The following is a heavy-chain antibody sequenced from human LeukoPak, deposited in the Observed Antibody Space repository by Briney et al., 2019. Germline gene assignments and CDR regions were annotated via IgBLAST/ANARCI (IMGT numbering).Heavy chain of an antibody. CDR3: AKASRYSGYV. V-gene: IGHV3-11*05. J-gene: IGHJ4*02. Sequence: PGGSLRLSCAASGFTFSDYYMSWVRQAPGKGLEWVSYIGATSDYTNYADSVKGRFTISRDNAKNSLYLQMNSLRAEDTAVYYCAKASRYSGYVWGQGTLVTVS. CDR2: IGATSDYT. CDR1: GFTFSDYY. D-gene: IGHD5-12*01.